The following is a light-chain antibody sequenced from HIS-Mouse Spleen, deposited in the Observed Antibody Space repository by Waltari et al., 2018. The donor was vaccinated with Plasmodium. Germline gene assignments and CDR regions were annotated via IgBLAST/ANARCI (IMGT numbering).Light chain of an antibody. CDR2: EVS. CDR3: SSYAGSNNLV. CDR1: SSDVGAYNF. J-gene: IGLJ2*01. V-gene: IGLV2-8*01. Sequence: QSALTQPPSASGSPGPSVPISCTGTSSDVGAYNFVSWYQQHPGKAPKLMIYEVSKRPSGVPDRFSGSKSGNTASLTVSGLQAEDEADYYCSSYAGSNNLVFGGGTKLTVL.